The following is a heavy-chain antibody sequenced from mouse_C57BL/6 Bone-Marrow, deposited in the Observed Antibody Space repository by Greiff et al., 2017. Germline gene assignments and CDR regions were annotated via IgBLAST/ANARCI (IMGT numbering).Heavy chain of an antibody. D-gene: IGHD2-4*01. CDR2: FYPGSGSI. CDR3: ARHERYYDYEGYFDY. Sequence: QVQLQQSGAELVKPGASVKLSCKASGYIFTEYIIHWVKQRSGQGLEWIGWFYPGSGSIKYNERFKDKATLTADKSSNTVYMELSRLTSEDSAVYFCARHERYYDYEGYFDYWGQGTTLTVSS. V-gene: IGHV1-62-2*01. J-gene: IGHJ2*01. CDR1: GYIFTEYI.